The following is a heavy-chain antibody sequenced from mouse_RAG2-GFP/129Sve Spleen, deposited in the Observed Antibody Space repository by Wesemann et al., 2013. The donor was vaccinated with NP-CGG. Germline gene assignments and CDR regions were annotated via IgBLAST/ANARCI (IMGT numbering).Heavy chain of an antibody. CDR3: ATYDYAPMDY. Sequence: GPGLVAPSQSLSITCTVSGFSLTSYGVHWVRQPPGKGLEWLGVIWAGGSTNYNSALMSRLSISKDNSKSQVFLKMNSLQTDDTAMYYCATYDYAPMDYWGQGTSVTVSS. J-gene: IGHJ4*01. D-gene: IGHD2-4*01. V-gene: IGHV2-9*02. CDR2: IWAGGST. CDR1: GFSLTSYG.